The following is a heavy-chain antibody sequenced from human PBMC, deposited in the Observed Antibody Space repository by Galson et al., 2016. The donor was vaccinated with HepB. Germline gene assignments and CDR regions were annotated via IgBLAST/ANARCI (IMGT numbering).Heavy chain of an antibody. Sequence: SVKVSCKASGYTFTTYGVSWVRQAPGQGLAWMGWISAYNGDTNYAHEVQGRVTMTTDTSTSTAYMELRSLRSDDTAIYYCARDRPTIFGVQPPFDYWGQGTLVTVS. CDR2: ISAYNGDT. CDR3: ARDRPTIFGVQPPFDY. V-gene: IGHV1-18*04. J-gene: IGHJ4*02. D-gene: IGHD3-3*01. CDR1: GYTFTTYG.